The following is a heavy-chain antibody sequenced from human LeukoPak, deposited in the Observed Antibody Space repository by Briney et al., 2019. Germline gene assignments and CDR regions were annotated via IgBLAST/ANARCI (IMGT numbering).Heavy chain of an antibody. Sequence: GGSLRLSCVASGFTFSLYNMNWVRQAPGKGLQWVSSINGAGDSVYEASLRGRFIISRDNAKNALYLQMNSLGVGDTAVYYCAREFTNWGQGTLVTVSS. CDR3: AREFTN. CDR1: GFTFSLYN. V-gene: IGHV3-21*06. D-gene: IGHD1-1*01. CDR2: INGAGDSV. J-gene: IGHJ1*01.